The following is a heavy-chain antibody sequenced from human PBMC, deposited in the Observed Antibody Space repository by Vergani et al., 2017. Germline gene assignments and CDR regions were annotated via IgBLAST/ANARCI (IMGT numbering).Heavy chain of an antibody. CDR2: ISYDGSNK. D-gene: IGHD3-10*01. CDR1: GFTFSSYG. V-gene: IGHV3-30*18. Sequence: VQLVESGGGVVQPGRSLRLSCAASGFTFSSYGMHWVRQAPGKGLEWVAVISYDGSNKYYADSVKGRFTISRENSTNTLYLQMNSLRAEDTAVYCCAKDRRYYGGEGGWFDPWGQGALVAVPS. CDR3: AKDRRYYGGEGGWFDP. J-gene: IGHJ5*02.